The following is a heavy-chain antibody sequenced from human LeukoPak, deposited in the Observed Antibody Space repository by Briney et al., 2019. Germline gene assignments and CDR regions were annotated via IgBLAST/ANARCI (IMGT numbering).Heavy chain of an antibody. Sequence: PSETLSLTCAVYGGSFSGYYWSWIRQPPGKGLEWIGEINHSGSTNYNPSLKRRVTISVDTSKNQFSLELSSVTAADTAVYYCARGPVATIRSPFDPWGQGTLVTVSS. V-gene: IGHV4-34*01. D-gene: IGHD5-12*01. CDR2: INHSGST. CDR1: GGSFSGYY. J-gene: IGHJ5*02. CDR3: ARGPVATIRSPFDP.